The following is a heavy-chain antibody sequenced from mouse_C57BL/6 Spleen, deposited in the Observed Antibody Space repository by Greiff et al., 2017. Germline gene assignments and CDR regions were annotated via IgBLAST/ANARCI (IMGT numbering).Heavy chain of an antibody. CDR2: INPSTGGT. D-gene: IGHD3-2*02. V-gene: IGHV1-42*01. CDR3: ARWKGQLRLQDYAMDY. CDR1: GYSFTGYY. Sequence: EVQLQQSGPELVKPGASVKISCKASGYSFTGYYMNWVKQSPEKSLEWIGEINPSTGGTTYNQKFKAKATLTVDKSSSTAYMQLKSLTSEDSAVYYCARWKGQLRLQDYAMDYWGQGTSVTVSS. J-gene: IGHJ4*01.